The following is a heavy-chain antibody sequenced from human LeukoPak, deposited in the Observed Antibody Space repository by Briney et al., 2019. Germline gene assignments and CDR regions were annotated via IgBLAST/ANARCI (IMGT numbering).Heavy chain of an antibody. CDR1: GGSFSGYY. Sequence: SETLSLTCAVYGGSFSGYYWSWIRQPPGKGLEWIGEINHSGSTNYNPSLKSRVTISVDTSKNQFSLKLSSVTAADTAVYYCARIYDSSGPTLNWGQGTLVTVSS. V-gene: IGHV4-34*01. J-gene: IGHJ4*02. D-gene: IGHD3-22*01. CDR2: INHSGST. CDR3: ARIYDSSGPTLN.